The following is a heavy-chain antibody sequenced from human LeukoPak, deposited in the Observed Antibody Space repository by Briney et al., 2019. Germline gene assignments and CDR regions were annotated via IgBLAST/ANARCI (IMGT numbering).Heavy chain of an antibody. V-gene: IGHV1-69*13. Sequence: SVKVSCKASGYTFTGYYMHWVRQAPGQGLEWMGGIIPIFGTANYAQKFQGRVTITADESTSTAYMELSSLRSEDTAVYYCAREYGGNSGYAFDIWGQGTMVTVSS. CDR3: AREYGGNSGYAFDI. CDR1: GYTFTGYY. J-gene: IGHJ3*02. CDR2: IIPIFGTA. D-gene: IGHD4-23*01.